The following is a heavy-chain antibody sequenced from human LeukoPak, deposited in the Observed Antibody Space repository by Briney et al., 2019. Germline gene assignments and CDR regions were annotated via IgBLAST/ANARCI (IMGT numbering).Heavy chain of an antibody. J-gene: IGHJ5*02. Sequence: SETLSLTCTVSDGAIAGYSWSWIRQPPGKGLEWIGYIYYSGDTNYNPSLQSRVTISVDTSKNQFSLKLSSVTAADTAVYYCARGGGWFDPWGQGTLVTVSS. D-gene: IGHD2-15*01. CDR3: ARGGGWFDP. CDR1: DGAIAGYS. V-gene: IGHV4-59*01. CDR2: IYYSGDT.